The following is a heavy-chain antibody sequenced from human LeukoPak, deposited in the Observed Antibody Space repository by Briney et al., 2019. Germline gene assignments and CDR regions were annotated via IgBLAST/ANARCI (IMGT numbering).Heavy chain of an antibody. D-gene: IGHD5-18*01. CDR1: SGSISNYY. Sequence: SETLSLTCTVSSGSISNYYWTWIRQPPGKALEWIGYIYYSGSSSYNPSLSSRVTISLDTSKSQFSLKLSSVTAEDTAVYYCATDYEEYNYGRQEYYFDYWGQGTLVTVSS. J-gene: IGHJ4*02. CDR2: IYYSGSS. V-gene: IGHV4-59*01. CDR3: ATDYEEYNYGRQEYYFDY.